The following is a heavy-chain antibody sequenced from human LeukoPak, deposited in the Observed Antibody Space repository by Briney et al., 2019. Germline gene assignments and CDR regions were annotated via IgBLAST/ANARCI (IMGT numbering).Heavy chain of an antibody. CDR2: ISYDGSNK. V-gene: IGHV3-30-3*01. J-gene: IGHJ4*02. CDR3: ARQWELSGYDY. Sequence: PGGSLRLSCAASGFTFSSYAMHWVRQAPGKGLEWVAVISYDGSNKYYADSVKGRFTISRDNSKNTLYLQMNSLRAEDTAVYYCARQWELSGYDYWGQGTLVTVSS. CDR1: GFTFSSYA. D-gene: IGHD1-26*01.